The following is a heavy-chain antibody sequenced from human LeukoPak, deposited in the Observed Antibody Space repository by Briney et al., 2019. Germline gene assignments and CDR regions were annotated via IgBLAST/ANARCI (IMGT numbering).Heavy chain of an antibody. CDR1: GGSFSGYY. V-gene: IGHV4-34*01. Sequence: PSETLSLTCAVYGGSFSGYYWSWIRQPPGKGLEWIGEINHSGSTNYNPSLKSRVTISVDTSKNQFSLKLSSVTAADTAVYYCARVGTLIRFDYWGQGTLVTVSS. CDR2: INHSGST. CDR3: ARVGTLIRFDY. D-gene: IGHD7-27*01. J-gene: IGHJ4*02.